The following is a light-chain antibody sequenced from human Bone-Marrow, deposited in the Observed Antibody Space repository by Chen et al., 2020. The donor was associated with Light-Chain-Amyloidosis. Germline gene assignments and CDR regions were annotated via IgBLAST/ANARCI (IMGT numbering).Light chain of an antibody. Sequence: QSVLTQPPSVSAAQGQMVTISCSGSNSNIGINYVSWYQQLPGTTPKLLIYENNQRPSEIPDRFSGSKSGTSATLGVAGLQTGDEADYYCATWDSSLTVWMFGGGTKLTVL. J-gene: IGLJ3*02. CDR1: NSNIGINY. V-gene: IGLV1-51*02. CDR3: ATWDSSLTVWM. CDR2: ENN.